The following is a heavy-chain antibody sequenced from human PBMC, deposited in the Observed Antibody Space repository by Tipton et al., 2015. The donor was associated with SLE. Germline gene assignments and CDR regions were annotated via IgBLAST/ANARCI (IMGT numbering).Heavy chain of an antibody. CDR1: GGSFSGYY. Sequence: TLSLTCAVYGGSFSGYYWSWIRQPPGKGLEWIGSIYYSGSTYYNPSLKSRATISVDTSKNQFSLKLSSVTAADTAVYYCARRGGKGNAFDIWGQGTMVTVSS. CDR3: ARRGGKGNAFDI. D-gene: IGHD3-10*01. J-gene: IGHJ3*02. CDR2: IYYSGST. V-gene: IGHV4-34*01.